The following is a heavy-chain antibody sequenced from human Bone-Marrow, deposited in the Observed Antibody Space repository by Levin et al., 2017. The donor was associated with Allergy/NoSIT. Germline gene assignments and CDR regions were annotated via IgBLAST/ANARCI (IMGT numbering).Heavy chain of an antibody. J-gene: IGHJ6*04. Sequence: SETLPLTCSVSGGSVTNFNYYWSWIRQSPGKGLEWIGYVYYSGSTNYNPSLKSRVTISIDTSTKQFFLKLTAVTAADTAVYYCAKGDDFWSGSLDVWGKGTTVTVSS. D-gene: IGHD3-3*01. CDR2: VYYSGST. CDR3: AKGDDFWSGSLDV. V-gene: IGHV4-61*01. CDR1: GGSVTNFNYY.